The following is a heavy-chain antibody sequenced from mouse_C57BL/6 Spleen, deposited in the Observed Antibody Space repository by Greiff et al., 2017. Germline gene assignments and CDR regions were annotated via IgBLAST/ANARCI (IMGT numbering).Heavy chain of an antibody. CDR2: INPNNGGT. CDR1: GYTFTDYN. Sequence: VHVKQSGPELVKPGASVKIPCKASGYTFTDYNMDWVKQSHGKSLEWIGDINPNNGGTIYNQKFKGKATLTVDKSSSTAYMELRSLTSEDTAVYYCARFAWSYFDYWGQGTTLTVSS. J-gene: IGHJ2*01. V-gene: IGHV1-18*01. CDR3: ARFAWSYFDY.